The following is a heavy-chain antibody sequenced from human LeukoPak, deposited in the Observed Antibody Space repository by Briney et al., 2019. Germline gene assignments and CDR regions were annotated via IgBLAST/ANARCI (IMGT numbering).Heavy chain of an antibody. J-gene: IGHJ4*02. Sequence: GGSLRLSCAASGFTFSSYAMSWVRQAPGEGLEWVSAISGSGGSTYYADSVKGRFTISRDNSKNTLYLQMNSLRAEDTAVYYCAKVDIVVVVAATRDGRFDYWGLGTLVTVSS. D-gene: IGHD2-15*01. V-gene: IGHV3-23*01. CDR2: ISGSGGST. CDR3: AKVDIVVVVAATRDGRFDY. CDR1: GFTFSSYA.